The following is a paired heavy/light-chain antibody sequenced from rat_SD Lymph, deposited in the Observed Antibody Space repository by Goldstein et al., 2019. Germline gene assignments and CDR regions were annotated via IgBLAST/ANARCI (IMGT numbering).Heavy chain of an antibody. D-gene: IGHD1-11*01. J-gene: IGHJ2*01. CDR3: ARSEGMRY. V-gene: IGHV5-62*01. Sequence: VQLVESGGGLVQPGKSLKLSCSASGFTFSSYGMHWIRQAPGKGLDWVAYISSSSGTVYADAVKGRFTISRDNAKNTLYLQLNSLKSEDTAIYYCARSEGMRYWGQGVMVTVSS. CDR2: ISSSSGT. CDR1: GFTFSSYG.
Light chain of an antibody. J-gene: IGKJ2-3*01. Sequence: DVVMTQTPVSLSVAIGQPASISCKSSQSLVGTSGKTYLNWLLQRPGQSPKRLIYLVSKLDSGIPDRFSGSGSETDFTLKISRVEADDLGVYYCLQGTHFPYTFGAGTKLELK. CDR2: LVS. CDR3: LQGTHFPYT. CDR1: QSLVGTSGKTY. V-gene: IGKV1S18*01.